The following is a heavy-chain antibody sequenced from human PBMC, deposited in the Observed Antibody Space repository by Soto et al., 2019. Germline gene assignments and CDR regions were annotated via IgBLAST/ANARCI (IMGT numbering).Heavy chain of an antibody. CDR3: ARGGGTILAPLP. V-gene: IGHV1-2*02. D-gene: IGHD3-3*01. CDR2: INPNSGAT. J-gene: IGHJ5*02. CDR1: GYTFTGYF. Sequence: VASVKVSCKASGYTFTGYFIHWVRQAPGQGLEWMGWINPNSGATKYAQKFQGGVTMTRDTSISTAYMELTLLRSDDTAIYYCARGGGTILAPLPWGEGTLVTVSS.